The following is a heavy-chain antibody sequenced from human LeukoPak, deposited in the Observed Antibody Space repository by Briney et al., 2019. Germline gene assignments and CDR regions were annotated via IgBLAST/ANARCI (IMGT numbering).Heavy chain of an antibody. D-gene: IGHD6-6*01. CDR2: ISAYNGNT. J-gene: IGHJ6*02. CDR3: ARSLEYSSSQYYYYGMDV. V-gene: IGHV1-18*01. CDR1: GYTFTSYG. Sequence: ASVKVSCKASGYTFTSYGISWVRQAPGQGLEWMGWISAYNGNTNYAQKLQGRVTMTTDTSTSTAYMELRSLRSDDTAVYYRARSLEYSSSQYYYYGMDVWGQGTTVTVSS.